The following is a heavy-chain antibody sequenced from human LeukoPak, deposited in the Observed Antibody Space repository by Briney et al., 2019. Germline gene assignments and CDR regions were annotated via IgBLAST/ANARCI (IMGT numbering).Heavy chain of an antibody. J-gene: IGHJ4*02. D-gene: IGHD1-14*01. Sequence: GRSLRLSCAASGFTFSSYAMHWVRQAPGKGLEWVAVISYDGSNKYYADSVKRRFTISRDNSKNTLYLQMNSLRAEDTAVYYCARTTRKVDYWGQGTLVTVSS. CDR2: ISYDGSNK. CDR3: ARTTRKVDY. CDR1: GFTFSSYA. V-gene: IGHV3-30-3*01.